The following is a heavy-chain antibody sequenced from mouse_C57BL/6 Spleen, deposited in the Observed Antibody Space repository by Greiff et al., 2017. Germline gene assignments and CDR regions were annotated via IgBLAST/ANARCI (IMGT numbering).Heavy chain of an antibody. Sequence: QVQLQQPGAELVKPGASVKMSCKASGYTFPSYWITWVKQRPGQGLEWIGDIYPGSGSTNYNEKFTSKATLTVDTSSSTAYMQLSSLTSEDSAVYYCARSDDYYSNSAWFAYWGQGTLVTVSA. D-gene: IGHD2-5*01. CDR2: IYPGSGST. CDR1: GYTFPSYW. V-gene: IGHV1-55*01. CDR3: ARSDDYYSNSAWFAY. J-gene: IGHJ3*01.